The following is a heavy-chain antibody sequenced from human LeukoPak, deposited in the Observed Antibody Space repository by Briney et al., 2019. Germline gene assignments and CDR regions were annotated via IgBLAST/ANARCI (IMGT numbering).Heavy chain of an antibody. V-gene: IGHV3-30-3*01. CDR2: IPYDGSNK. CDR1: GFTFSSYA. J-gene: IGHJ4*02. D-gene: IGHD5-24*01. CDR3: ARGDLPQYYFDY. Sequence: PGRSLRLSCAASGFTFSSYAMHWVRQAPGKGLEWVAVIPYDGSNKYYADSVKGRFTISRDNSKNTLYLQMNSLRAEDTAVYYCARGDLPQYYFDYWGQGTLVTVSS.